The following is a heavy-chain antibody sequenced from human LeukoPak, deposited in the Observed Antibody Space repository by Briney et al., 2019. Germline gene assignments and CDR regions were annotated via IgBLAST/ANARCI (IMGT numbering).Heavy chain of an antibody. J-gene: IGHJ4*02. CDR2: ISWNSGSI. D-gene: IGHD6-19*01. CDR1: GFTFDDYA. Sequence: GGSLRLSCAASGFTFDDYAMHWVRQAPGKGLEWVSGISWNSGSIGYADSVKGRFTISRDNAKNSLYLQMNSLRAEDTAVYYCAKGSGWYYFDYWGQGTLVTVSS. CDR3: AKGSGWYYFDY. V-gene: IGHV3-9*01.